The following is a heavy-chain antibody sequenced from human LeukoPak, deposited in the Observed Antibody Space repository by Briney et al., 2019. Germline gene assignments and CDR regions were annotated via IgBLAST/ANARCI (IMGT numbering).Heavy chain of an antibody. Sequence: SETLSLTCTVSRGSIRSPNWWTWVRQPPGKGLEWIGEIYHGGSTNHNPSLISRLTISLDKSRNQVSLKLSSVTAADTAVYYCVSRTATAPEGFDIWGQGTMVTVSA. D-gene: IGHD2-21*02. CDR1: RGSIRSPNW. V-gene: IGHV4-4*02. CDR2: IYHGGST. CDR3: VSRTATAPEGFDI. J-gene: IGHJ3*02.